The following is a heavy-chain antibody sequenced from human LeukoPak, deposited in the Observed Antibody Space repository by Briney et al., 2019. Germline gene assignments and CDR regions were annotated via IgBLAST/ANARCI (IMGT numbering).Heavy chain of an antibody. J-gene: IGHJ4*02. V-gene: IGHV3-66*01. CDR2: AFVGGDT. CDR1: GFTFSKAW. D-gene: IGHD5-24*01. Sequence: GGSLRLSCAASGFTFSKAWMSWVRQAPGKGLEWVSTAFVGGDTYYAASVKGRFTLSEDSSRNTMFLQMHGLRPEDTAVYYCARDQLDHWGQGTLVAVSP. CDR3: ARDQLDH.